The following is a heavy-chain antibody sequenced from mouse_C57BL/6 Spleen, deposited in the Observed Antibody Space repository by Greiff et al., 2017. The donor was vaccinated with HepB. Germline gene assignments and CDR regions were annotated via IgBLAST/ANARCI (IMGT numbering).Heavy chain of an antibody. V-gene: IGHV1-47*01. Sequence: VQLQESGAELVKPGASVKMSCKASGYTFTTYPIEWMKQNHGKSLEWIGNFHPYNDDTKYNEKFKGKATLTVEKSSSTVYLELSRLTSDDFAVYYCTIIYYYGSSPYYCAMDYWGQGTSVTVSS. CDR1: GYTFTTYP. D-gene: IGHD1-1*01. CDR3: TIIYYYGSSPYYCAMDY. CDR2: FHPYNDDT. J-gene: IGHJ4*01.